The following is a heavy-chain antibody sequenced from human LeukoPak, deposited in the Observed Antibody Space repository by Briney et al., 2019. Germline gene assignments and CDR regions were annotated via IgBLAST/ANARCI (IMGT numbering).Heavy chain of an antibody. J-gene: IGHJ4*02. V-gene: IGHV4-4*02. D-gene: IGHD4-11*01. CDR1: GGSISSNNW. Sequence: SGTLSLTCAVSGGSISSNNWWSWARQPPGKGLEWIGEINHSGITNSNPSLKSRVTISVDTSRNHFSLNLRSVTAADTAVFYCARGPDYGNYVFDYWGQGTLVTVSS. CDR3: ARGPDYGNYVFDY. CDR2: INHSGIT.